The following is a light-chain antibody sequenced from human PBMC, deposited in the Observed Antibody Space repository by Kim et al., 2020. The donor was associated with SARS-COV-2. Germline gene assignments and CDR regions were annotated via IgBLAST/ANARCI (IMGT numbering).Light chain of an antibody. CDR1: RSDIDAYNN. Sequence: PGQSLTNACTGARSDIDAYNNVSWYQQPPGKAPKLIIYDVSNRPSGVSYRFSGSKSGNTASLTISGLQAEDEADYYCSSYTGSSLVFGGGTQLTVL. V-gene: IGLV2-14*03. CDR2: DVS. CDR3: SSYTGSSLV. J-gene: IGLJ3*02.